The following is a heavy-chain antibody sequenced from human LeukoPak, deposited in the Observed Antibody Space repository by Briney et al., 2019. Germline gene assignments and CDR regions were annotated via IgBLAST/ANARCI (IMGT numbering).Heavy chain of an antibody. Sequence: SVKASCKASGGTFSSYAISWVRQAPGQGLEWMGGIIPIFGTANYAQKFQGRVTITTDESTSTAYMELSSLRSEDTAVYYCARDLLEYQLLGVAYYFDYWGQGTLVTVSS. V-gene: IGHV1-69*05. J-gene: IGHJ4*02. CDR1: GGTFSSYA. D-gene: IGHD2-2*01. CDR2: IIPIFGTA. CDR3: ARDLLEYQLLGVAYYFDY.